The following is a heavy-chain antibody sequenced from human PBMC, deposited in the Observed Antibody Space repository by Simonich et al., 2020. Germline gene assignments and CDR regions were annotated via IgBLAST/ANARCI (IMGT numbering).Heavy chain of an antibody. CDR1: GYSISSGYY. J-gene: IGHJ6*02. D-gene: IGHD6-13*01. CDR3: ARVGYSNYYYYGMDV. CDR2: NYHRGST. Sequence: QVQLQESGPGLVKPSETLSLTCAVSGYSISSGYYWGWIRQPPGKGLEWIGSNYHRGSTNYNPALKSRVTISVDTSKNQFSLKLSSVTAADTAVYYCARVGYSNYYYYGMDVWGQGTTVTVSS. V-gene: IGHV4-38-2*01.